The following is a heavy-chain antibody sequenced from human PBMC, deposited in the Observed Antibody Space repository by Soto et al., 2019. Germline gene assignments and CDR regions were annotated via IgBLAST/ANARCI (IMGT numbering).Heavy chain of an antibody. V-gene: IGHV3-21*01. D-gene: IGHD6-6*01. Sequence: XECLRLSCAASGFTSSSYSMNWVRQAPGKGLEWVSSISSSSSYIYYADSVKGRFTISRDNAKNSLYLQMNSLRAEDTAVYYCARGTSSSYYGMDVWGQRTTVTVSS. CDR3: ARGTSSSYYGMDV. CDR1: GFTSSSYS. CDR2: ISSSSSYI. J-gene: IGHJ6*02.